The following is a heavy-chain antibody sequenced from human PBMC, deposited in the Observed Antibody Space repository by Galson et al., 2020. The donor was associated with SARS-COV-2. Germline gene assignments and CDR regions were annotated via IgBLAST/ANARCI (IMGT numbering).Heavy chain of an antibody. CDR2: ISGSNGNP. CDR3: ARSGRGTYRYFDL. Sequence: ASVKVSCTASGYPFNRYGISWVRQAPGQGLEWIGRISGSNGNPNYVQKLQGRVTMTTDTSTGTAFMELRSLRFDDTAVYYCARSGRGTYRYFDLWGRGTLVTVSS. CDR1: GYPFNRYG. J-gene: IGHJ2*01. D-gene: IGHD3-16*01. V-gene: IGHV1-18*01.